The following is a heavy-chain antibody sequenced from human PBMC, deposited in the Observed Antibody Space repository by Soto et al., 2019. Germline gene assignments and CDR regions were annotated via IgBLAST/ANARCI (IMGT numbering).Heavy chain of an antibody. CDR3: ARGGYCSSTSCRNWFEP. Sequence: SETLSLTCTVSGGSVTSGSHQWSWIRQPPGKGLEWIGYIYYTGSTNYNPSLKSRVTISVDTSKNQFSLKLSSVTAADTAVYYCARGGYCSSTSCRNWFEPRGQGTLVT. CDR2: IYYTGST. D-gene: IGHD2-2*01. V-gene: IGHV4-61*01. CDR1: GGSVTSGSHQ. J-gene: IGHJ5*02.